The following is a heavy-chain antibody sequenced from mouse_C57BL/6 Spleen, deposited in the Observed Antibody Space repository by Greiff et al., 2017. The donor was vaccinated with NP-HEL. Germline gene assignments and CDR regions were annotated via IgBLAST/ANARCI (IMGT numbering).Heavy chain of an antibody. J-gene: IGHJ4*01. CDR3: ARATVLARRDYAMDY. V-gene: IGHV5-17*01. Sequence: EVMLVESGGGLVKPGGSLKLSCAASGFTFSDYGMHWVRQAPEKGLEWVAYISSGSSTIYYADTVKGRFTISRDNAKNTLFLQMTSLRSEDTAMYYCARATVLARRDYAMDYWGQGTSVTVSS. CDR1: GFTFSDYG. CDR2: ISSGSSTI. D-gene: IGHD1-1*01.